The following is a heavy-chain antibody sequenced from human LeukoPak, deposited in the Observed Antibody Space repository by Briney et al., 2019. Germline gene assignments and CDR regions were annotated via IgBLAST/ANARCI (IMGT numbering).Heavy chain of an antibody. Sequence: PGGSLRLSCAASGFTFDDYAMQWVRQAPGKGLEWVAGISWHSGSIGYADSVKGRFTISRDNAKNSLYLQMNSLRAEDTALYYCAKDSVDTAMVYDAFDIWGQGTMVTVPP. V-gene: IGHV3-9*01. CDR1: GFTFDDYA. CDR3: AKDSVDTAMVYDAFDI. J-gene: IGHJ3*02. D-gene: IGHD5-18*01. CDR2: ISWHSGSI.